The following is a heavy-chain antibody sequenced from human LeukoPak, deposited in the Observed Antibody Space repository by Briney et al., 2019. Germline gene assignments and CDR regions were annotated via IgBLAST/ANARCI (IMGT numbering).Heavy chain of an antibody. V-gene: IGHV3-30*04. D-gene: IGHD6-19*01. CDR1: GFTFSSYA. Sequence: GRSLRLSCAASGFTFSSYAMHWVRQAPGKGLEWVAVISYDGSNKYYADSVKGRFTISRDNSKNTLYLQMNSLRTEDTAVYYCATTLGSGWKFDYWGQGTLVTVSS. CDR3: ATTLGSGWKFDY. CDR2: ISYDGSNK. J-gene: IGHJ4*02.